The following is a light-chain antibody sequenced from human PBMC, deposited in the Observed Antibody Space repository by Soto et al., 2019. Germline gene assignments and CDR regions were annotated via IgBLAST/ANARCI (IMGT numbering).Light chain of an antibody. CDR3: QQRSNWPLT. J-gene: IGKJ4*01. Sequence: EIVLTQSPATLSLSPGERATLSCRASQSVSSYLAGYQQKPCQAPSLLIYDASNRATGIPARFSGSGSGTDFTLTISSLEPEDFAVYYCQQRSNWPLTFGGGTKVEIK. V-gene: IGKV3-11*01. CDR1: QSVSSY. CDR2: DAS.